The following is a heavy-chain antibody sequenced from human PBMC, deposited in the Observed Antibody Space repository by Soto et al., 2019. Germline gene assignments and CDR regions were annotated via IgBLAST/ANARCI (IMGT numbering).Heavy chain of an antibody. Sequence: SETLSLTCTVSGGSISNYYWSWIRQPPGKGLEWIGYIHYSGNTKYNPSLKSRVTISADTSKDQFSLKLTSVTAADTAVYYCVKHGQWFLRNYWGQGTLVTVSS. J-gene: IGHJ4*02. D-gene: IGHD3-22*01. CDR1: GGSISNYY. V-gene: IGHV4-59*08. CDR3: VKHGQWFLRNY. CDR2: IHYSGNT.